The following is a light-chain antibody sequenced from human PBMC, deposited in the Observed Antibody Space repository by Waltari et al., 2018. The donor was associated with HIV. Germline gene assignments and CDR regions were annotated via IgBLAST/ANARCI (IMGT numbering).Light chain of an antibody. CDR1: SVAVGYYNY. V-gene: IGLV2-23*02. CDR3: CAYVGSSSLT. J-gene: IGLJ2*01. CDR2: DVN. Sequence: QSALTQPASVSGFPGQSITLSCTGTSVAVGYYNYVSWYQQHPGKAPKLIIFDVNKRPSGISDRFSGSKSGNTASLTISELQAEDGADYYCCAYVGSSSLTFGGGT.